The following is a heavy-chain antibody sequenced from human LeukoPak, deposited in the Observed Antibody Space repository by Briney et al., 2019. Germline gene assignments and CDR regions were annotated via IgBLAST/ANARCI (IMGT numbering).Heavy chain of an antibody. J-gene: IGHJ5*02. D-gene: IGHD6-6*01. V-gene: IGHV1-18*01. CDR2: ISAYNGNT. Sequence: ASVKVSCKASGYTFTSYGISWVRQAPGQGLEWMGWISAYNGNTNYAQKLQGRVTMTTDTSTSTAYMELRSLRSDDTAVYYCASATYSSSSGAFDPWGQGTLVTVSS. CDR3: ASATYSSSSGAFDP. CDR1: GYTFTSYG.